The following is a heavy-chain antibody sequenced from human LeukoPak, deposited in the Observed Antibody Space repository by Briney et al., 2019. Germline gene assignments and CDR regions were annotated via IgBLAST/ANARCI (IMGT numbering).Heavy chain of an antibody. CDR1: GGSISSSNW. D-gene: IGHD3-22*01. CDR2: IYHSGST. Sequence: PSETLSLTCAVSGGSISSSNWWSWVGQPPGKGLEWIGEIYHSGSTNYNPSLKSRVTISVDKSKNQFSLKLSSVTAADTAVYYCARDPSVTMKDAFDIWGQGTMVTVSS. V-gene: IGHV4-4*02. J-gene: IGHJ3*02. CDR3: ARDPSVTMKDAFDI.